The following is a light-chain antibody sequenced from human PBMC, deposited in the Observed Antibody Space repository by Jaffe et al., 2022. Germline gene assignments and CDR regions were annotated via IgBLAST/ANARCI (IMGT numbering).Light chain of an antibody. J-gene: IGKJ1*01. V-gene: IGKV3-20*01. CDR1: QIISSTY. CDR3: QQYGTSLPWT. CDR2: EAS. Sequence: EIVLTQSPGTLSLSPGERATLSCRASQIISSTYLAWYQQKPGQAPRLLIYEASSRATGIPDRFSGSGSGTDFTLTISRVEPEDFAVYYCQQYGTSLPWTFGHGTKVEI.